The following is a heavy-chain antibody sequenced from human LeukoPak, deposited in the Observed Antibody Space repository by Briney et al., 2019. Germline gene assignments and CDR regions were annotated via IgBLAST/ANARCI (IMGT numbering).Heavy chain of an antibody. Sequence: GGSLRLSCAASGFTFSSYAMSWVRQAPGKGLEWVATIKQDGSEIFYVDSVKGQFTISRDNAKNSLYLQMNSLRAEDTAVYYCARGVVPAAMLGAFDIWGQGTMVTVSS. V-gene: IGHV3-7*01. J-gene: IGHJ3*02. D-gene: IGHD2-2*01. CDR2: IKQDGSEI. CDR3: ARGVVPAAMLGAFDI. CDR1: GFTFSSYA.